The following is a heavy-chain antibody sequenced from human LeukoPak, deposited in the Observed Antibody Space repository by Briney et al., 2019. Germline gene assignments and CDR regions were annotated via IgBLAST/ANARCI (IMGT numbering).Heavy chain of an antibody. CDR2: IFYSGTT. D-gene: IGHD2-21*02. Sequence: SETLSLTCAVSGGSFSGYYWSWVRQPPGKGLEWIGYIFYSGTTNYNPSLKSRVNIPVATSKNQFSLRLSSETTADTAEYYCARHGRRVTSSWFDPWGQGTLVTVSS. V-gene: IGHV4-59*08. J-gene: IGHJ5*02. CDR3: ARHGRRVTSSWFDP. CDR1: GGSFSGYY.